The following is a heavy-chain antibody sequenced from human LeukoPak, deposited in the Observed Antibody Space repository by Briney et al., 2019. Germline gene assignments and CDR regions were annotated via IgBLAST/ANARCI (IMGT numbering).Heavy chain of an antibody. J-gene: IGHJ3*02. CDR1: GFTFSSYA. D-gene: IGHD1-26*01. CDR2: ISGSGGST. V-gene: IGHV3-23*01. Sequence: GGSLRLSCAASGFTFSSYAMSWVRQAPGKGLEWVSTISGSGGSTYYADSVKGRFTIPRDNSKLTLYVQMNSLRAEDTAVYYCAKGVRGSYYGAFDIWGQGTMVTVSS. CDR3: AKGVRGSYYGAFDI.